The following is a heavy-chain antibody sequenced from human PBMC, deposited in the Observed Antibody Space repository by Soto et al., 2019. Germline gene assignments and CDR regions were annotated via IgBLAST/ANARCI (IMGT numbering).Heavy chain of an antibody. Sequence: QVQLQQWGAGLLKPSETLSLTCAVYGGSFSGYYWSWIRQPPGKGLEWLGEINHSGSTNYNPSLKSRVTISVDTSKNQFSLKLSSVTAADTAVYYCARGRAQYYDFWSGGRADDAFDIWGQGTMVTVSS. J-gene: IGHJ3*02. CDR1: GGSFSGYY. CDR3: ARGRAQYYDFWSGGRADDAFDI. V-gene: IGHV4-34*01. CDR2: INHSGST. D-gene: IGHD3-3*01.